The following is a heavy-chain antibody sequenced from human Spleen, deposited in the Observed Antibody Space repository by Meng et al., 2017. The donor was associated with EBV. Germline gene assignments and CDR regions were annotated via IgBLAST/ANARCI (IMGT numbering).Heavy chain of an antibody. Sequence: QVQLVESGGGVVQPGRSLRLSCSASGFILSTYVMSWVRQAPGKGLEWVALISYDGKNKYSADSVKGRFTISRDNSKNTLFLQMNSLRTDDTAVYYCVRGGPGYSYGAAGDYWGQGTLVTVSS. D-gene: IGHD5-18*01. CDR2: ISYDGKNK. V-gene: IGHV3-30*04. CDR1: GFILSTYV. J-gene: IGHJ4*02. CDR3: VRGGPGYSYGAAGDY.